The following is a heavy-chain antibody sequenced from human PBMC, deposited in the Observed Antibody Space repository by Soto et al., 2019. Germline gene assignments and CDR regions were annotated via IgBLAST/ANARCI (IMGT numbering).Heavy chain of an antibody. V-gene: IGHV3-48*01. J-gene: IGHJ3*02. D-gene: IGHD6-19*01. CDR3: ARDEGYSSGWYGVDAFDI. CDR2: ISSSSSTI. CDR1: GFTFSSYS. Sequence: GGSLRLSCAASGFTFSSYSMNWVRQAPGKGLEWVSYISSSSSTIYYADSVKGRFTISRDNAKNSLYLQMNSLRAEDTAVYYCARDEGYSSGWYGVDAFDIWGQGTMVTVSS.